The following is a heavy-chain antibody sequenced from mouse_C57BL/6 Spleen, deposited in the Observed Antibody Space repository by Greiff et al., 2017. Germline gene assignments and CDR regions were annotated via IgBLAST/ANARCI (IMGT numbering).Heavy chain of an antibody. D-gene: IGHD4-1*01. CDR1: GYTFTSYW. Sequence: QVQLQQPGAELVRPGTSVKLSCKASGYTFTSYWMHWVKQRPGQGLEWIGVIDPSDSYTNYNQKFKGKATLTVDTSSSTAYMQLSSLTSEDSAVYYCARGDWERYFDYWGQGTTLTVSS. V-gene: IGHV1-59*01. CDR2: IDPSDSYT. J-gene: IGHJ2*01. CDR3: ARGDWERYFDY.